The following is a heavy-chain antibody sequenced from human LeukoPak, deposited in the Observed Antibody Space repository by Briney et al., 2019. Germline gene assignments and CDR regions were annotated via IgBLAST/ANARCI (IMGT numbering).Heavy chain of an antibody. V-gene: IGHV1-46*01. J-gene: IGHJ5*02. Sequence: SVKVSCKASGYTFTSYYMHWVRQAPGQGLEWMGIINPSGGSTSYAQKFQGRVTMTRDMSTSTDYMELSSLRSEDTAVYYCARDNSVEDTAWWFDPWGQGTLVTVTS. CDR2: INPSGGST. CDR1: GYTFTSYY. CDR3: ARDNSVEDTAWWFDP. D-gene: IGHD4-23*01.